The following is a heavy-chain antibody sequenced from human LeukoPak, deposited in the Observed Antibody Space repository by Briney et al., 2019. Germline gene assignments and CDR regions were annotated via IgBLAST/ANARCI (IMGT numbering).Heavy chain of an antibody. J-gene: IGHJ4*02. Sequence: SETLSLTCAVYGGSFSGYYWSWIRQPPGKGLEWIGEINHSGSTNYNPSLKSRVTISVGTSKNQFSLKLSSVTAADTAVYYCARGHSSGWYGPFDYWGQGTLVTVSS. CDR2: INHSGST. CDR1: GGSFSGYY. D-gene: IGHD6-19*01. CDR3: ARGHSSGWYGPFDY. V-gene: IGHV4-34*01.